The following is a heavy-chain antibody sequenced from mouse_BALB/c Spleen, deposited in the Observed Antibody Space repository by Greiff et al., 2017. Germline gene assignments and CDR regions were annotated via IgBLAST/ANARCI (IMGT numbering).Heavy chain of an antibody. J-gene: IGHJ3*01. D-gene: IGHD1-1*01. Sequence: EVKVVESGGGLVQPGGSRKLSCAASGFTFSSFGMHWVRQAPEKGLEWVAYISSGSSTIYYADTVKGRFTLARDNPKNTLFLQMTSLRSEDTAMYYCASRWAYYGSRGFAYWGQGTLVTVSA. CDR3: ASRWAYYGSRGFAY. V-gene: IGHV5-17*02. CDR1: GFTFSSFG. CDR2: ISSGSSTI.